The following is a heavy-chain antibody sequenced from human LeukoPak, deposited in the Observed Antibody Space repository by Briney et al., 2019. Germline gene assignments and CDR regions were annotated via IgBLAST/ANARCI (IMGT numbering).Heavy chain of an antibody. CDR1: GGSVSSGSYY. D-gene: IGHD1-26*01. CDR2: IYYSGST. CDR3: ARAGTIVGAGKGRGFDY. V-gene: IGHV4-61*01. Sequence: SETLSLTCTVSGGSVSSGSYYWSWIRQPPGRGLEWIGYIYYSGSTNYNPSLKSRVTISVDTSKNQFSLKLSSVTAADTAVYYCARAGTIVGAGKGRGFDYWGQGTLVAVSS. J-gene: IGHJ4*02.